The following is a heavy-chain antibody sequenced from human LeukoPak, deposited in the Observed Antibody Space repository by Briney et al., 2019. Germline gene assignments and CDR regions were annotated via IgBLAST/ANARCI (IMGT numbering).Heavy chain of an antibody. CDR2: ISGSGGNT. Sequence: QPGGSLRLSCAASVFTFSSYAMSWDRQVPGKGLEWVSGISGSGGNTHSADSVKGRFTISRDNSKNTLYLQMNSLRAEDTAVYYCAKATVTTFADYFDYWGQGTLVTVSS. D-gene: IGHD4-11*01. CDR1: VFTFSSYA. V-gene: IGHV3-23*01. J-gene: IGHJ4*02. CDR3: AKATVTTFADYFDY.